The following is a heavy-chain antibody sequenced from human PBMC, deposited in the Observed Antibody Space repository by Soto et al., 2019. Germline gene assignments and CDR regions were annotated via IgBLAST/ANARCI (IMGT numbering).Heavy chain of an antibody. CDR2: FDPEDGET. D-gene: IGHD3-10*01. V-gene: IGHV1-24*01. J-gene: IGHJ4*02. CDR1: VYTLTELS. Sequence: GASVKVSCKVSVYTLTELSMHWVRQAPGKGLEWMGGFDPEDGETIYARKFQGRVTMTEDTSTDTAYMKLSSLRSEDTAVYYCETDRPYGSGSFGDWGQGTLVTVPQ. CDR3: ETDRPYGSGSFGD.